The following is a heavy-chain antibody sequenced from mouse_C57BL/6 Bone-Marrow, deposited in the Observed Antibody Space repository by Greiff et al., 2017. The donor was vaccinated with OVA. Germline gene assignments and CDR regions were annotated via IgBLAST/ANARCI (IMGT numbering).Heavy chain of an antibody. V-gene: IGHV3-6*01. CDR1: GYSITSGYY. CDR2: ISYDGSN. J-gene: IGHJ1*03. Sequence: VQLKESGPGLVKPSQSLSLTCSVTGYSITSGYYWNWIRQFPGNKLEWMGYISYDGSNNYNPSLKNRISITRDTSKNQFFLKLNSVTTEDTATYYCARELGQWYFDVWGTGTTVTVSS. D-gene: IGHD4-1*01. CDR3: ARELGQWYFDV.